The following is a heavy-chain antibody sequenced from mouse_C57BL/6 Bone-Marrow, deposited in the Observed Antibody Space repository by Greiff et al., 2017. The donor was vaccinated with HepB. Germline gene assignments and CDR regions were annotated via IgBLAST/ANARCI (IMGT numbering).Heavy chain of an antibody. CDR1: GYSFTDYN. Sequence: EVQLQQSGPELVKPGASVKISCKASGYSFTDYNMNWVKQSNGKSLEWIGVINPNYGTTSYNQKFKGKATLTVDQSSSTAYMQLNSLTSEDSAVYYCARRNGYDYDDAWFAYWGQGTLVTVSA. CDR3: ARRNGYDYDDAWFAY. V-gene: IGHV1-39*01. D-gene: IGHD2-4*01. J-gene: IGHJ3*01. CDR2: INPNYGTT.